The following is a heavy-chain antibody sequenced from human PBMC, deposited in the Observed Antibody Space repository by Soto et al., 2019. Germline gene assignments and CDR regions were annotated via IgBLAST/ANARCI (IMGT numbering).Heavy chain of an antibody. V-gene: IGHV3-48*04. Sequence: GGSLRLSCAASGFSFSSYSMSWVRQGPGKGLEWVSYISSNGSTIKYADSVKGRFTISRDNAKNSLYLQMNSLRAEDTAVYYCAVDSNDYWGQGTLVTVSS. CDR1: GFSFSSYS. J-gene: IGHJ4*02. CDR2: ISSNGSTI. D-gene: IGHD6-13*01. CDR3: AVDSNDY.